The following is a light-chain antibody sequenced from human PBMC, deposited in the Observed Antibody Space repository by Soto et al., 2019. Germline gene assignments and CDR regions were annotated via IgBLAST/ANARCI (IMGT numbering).Light chain of an antibody. J-gene: IGKJ1*01. V-gene: IGKV3-15*01. CDR3: QQYNNWPNT. Sequence: EILMTQSPGTLSVSPGEEATLSCRASQSISDNLAWYQQKPGQAPRLLIYGASTRATGIPARFSGSGSGTEFTLTVSSLQSEDFAVYWCQQYNNWPNTFGQGTKVDIK. CDR1: QSISDN. CDR2: GAS.